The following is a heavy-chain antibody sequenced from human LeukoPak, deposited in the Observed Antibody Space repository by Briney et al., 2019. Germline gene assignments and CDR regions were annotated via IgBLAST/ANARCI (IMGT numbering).Heavy chain of an antibody. CDR2: ISTSSSYI. CDR1: GFTFKSYN. Sequence: PGGSLRLSCAASGFTFKSYNMNWVRQAPGKGLEWVSFISTSSSYIYYADSMKGRFTISRDNARNTVYLHMNSLRAEDTAVYYCAKDLHYGSADYWGQGTLVTVSS. V-gene: IGHV3-21*01. D-gene: IGHD3-10*01. CDR3: AKDLHYGSADY. J-gene: IGHJ4*02.